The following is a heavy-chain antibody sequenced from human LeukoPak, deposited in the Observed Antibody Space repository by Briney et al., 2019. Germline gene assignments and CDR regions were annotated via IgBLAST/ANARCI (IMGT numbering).Heavy chain of an antibody. D-gene: IGHD3-22*01. CDR2: INHSGST. J-gene: IGHJ4*02. Sequence: SETLSLTCAVYGGSFSGYYWSWIRQPPGKGLEWIGEINHSGSTNYNPSLKSRVTISVDTSKNQFSLKLSSVTAADTAVYYCASSGYYFFPPADRYYFDYWGQGTLVTVSS. CDR3: ASSGYYFFPPADRYYFDY. V-gene: IGHV4-34*01. CDR1: GGSFSGYY.